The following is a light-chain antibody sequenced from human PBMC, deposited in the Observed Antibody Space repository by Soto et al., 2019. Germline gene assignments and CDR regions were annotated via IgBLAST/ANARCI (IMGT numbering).Light chain of an antibody. CDR2: DVS. CDR3: SSYTSSSTLYV. Sequence: QSALTQPASVSGSPGQSITISCTGTSSDVGGYNYVSWYQQHPGKAPKLMIYDVSNRPSGGSNRFSGSKSGNTASLTISGLQAEDEADYYYSSYTSSSTLYVFGTGTKVTVL. V-gene: IGLV2-14*01. CDR1: SSDVGGYNY. J-gene: IGLJ1*01.